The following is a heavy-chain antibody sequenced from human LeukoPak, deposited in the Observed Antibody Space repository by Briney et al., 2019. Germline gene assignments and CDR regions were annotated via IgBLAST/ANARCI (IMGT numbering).Heavy chain of an antibody. V-gene: IGHV4-59*01. CDR1: GGSMSTYY. Sequence: PSETLSLTCTVSGGSMSTYYWSWTRQPPGKGLEWIGYIYDSLSTDYNPSLKSRVTISVDMSKNQSSLKLTSVTAADTAVYYCARRSWYVDYWGQGTLVTVSS. J-gene: IGHJ4*02. D-gene: IGHD6-13*01. CDR3: ARRSWYVDY. CDR2: IYDSLST.